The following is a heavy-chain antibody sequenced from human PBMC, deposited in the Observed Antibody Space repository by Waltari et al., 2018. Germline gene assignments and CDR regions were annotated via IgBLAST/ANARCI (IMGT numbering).Heavy chain of an antibody. CDR2: TNHSGGT. CDR3: AAVVGVAGATVPGRAFDI. V-gene: IGHV4-34*01. D-gene: IGHD2-21*02. CDR1: GGSFSGYF. J-gene: IGHJ3*02. Sequence: QVQLQQWGAGLLKPSETLSLTCAVYGGSFSGYFWRWIRQPPGKGLAWIGETNHSGGTNYNPSLKSRLAISVDTSKNQVSLKLSSVTAADTAVYYCAAVVGVAGATVPGRAFDIWGQGTMVTVSS.